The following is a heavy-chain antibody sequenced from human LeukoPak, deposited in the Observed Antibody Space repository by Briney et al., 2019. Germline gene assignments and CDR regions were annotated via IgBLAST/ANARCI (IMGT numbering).Heavy chain of an antibody. CDR1: GFTFSSYW. CDR3: ARDFGY. J-gene: IGHJ4*02. CDR2: IKQDGSEK. Sequence: GGSLRLXCAASGFTFSSYWMSWVRQAPGEGLESVANIKQDGSEKYYVDSVKGRFTISRDNAKNSLYLQMNSQRAEHTAVYYCARDFGYWGQGTLVTVPS. V-gene: IGHV3-7*01.